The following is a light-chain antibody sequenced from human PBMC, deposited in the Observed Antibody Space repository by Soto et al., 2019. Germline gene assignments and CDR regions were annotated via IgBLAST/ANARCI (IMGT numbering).Light chain of an antibody. J-gene: IGKJ1*01. V-gene: IGKV1-39*01. CDR1: QNIDMY. CDR3: QHTFNSPPWT. Sequence: IDRAESPSSLSASFGDTVTISCRASQNIDMYLNWYQQKPGKAPRVLISGASNLQSGVPSRFSGSGSGTDFTLTISSLQSEHFASYFCQHTFNSPPWTLGQGTKVDIK. CDR2: GAS.